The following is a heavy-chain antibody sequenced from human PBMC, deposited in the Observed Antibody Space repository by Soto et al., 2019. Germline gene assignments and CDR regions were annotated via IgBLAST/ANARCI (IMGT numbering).Heavy chain of an antibody. J-gene: IGHJ5*02. CDR1: GGSIGNAGYY. D-gene: IGHD1-26*01. V-gene: IGHV4-31*02. CDR2: IYYTGTT. CDR3: ARASQSRCVDRSCPAWFDP. Sequence: SETLSLTWTVSGGSIGNAGYYWSWIRHHPGKGLEWIGYIYYTGTTYYSPSLESRVAISVDTSQNQFSLKLGAVTAADTAVYFCARASQSRCVDRSCPAWFDPWGQGTLVTVSS.